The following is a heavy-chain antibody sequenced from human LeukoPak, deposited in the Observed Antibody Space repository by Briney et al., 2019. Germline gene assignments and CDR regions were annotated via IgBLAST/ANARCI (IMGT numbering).Heavy chain of an antibody. Sequence: PGGSLRLSCAASGFTFSSFEMNWVRQAPGKGLEWISYISASGTITHYADSVEGRFTISRDNANNSLYLQMNSLRAEDTAVYYCARGSLDYGDTNNWFDPWGQGTLVTVSS. CDR3: ARGSLDYGDTNNWFDP. J-gene: IGHJ5*02. CDR1: GFTFSSFE. CDR2: ISASGTIT. D-gene: IGHD4-17*01. V-gene: IGHV3-48*03.